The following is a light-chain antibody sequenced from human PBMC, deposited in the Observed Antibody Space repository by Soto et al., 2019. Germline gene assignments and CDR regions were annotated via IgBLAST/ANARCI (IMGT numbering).Light chain of an antibody. J-gene: IGKJ1*01. CDR3: QQYNSYWKM. CDR1: QTINNR. CDR2: DVS. V-gene: IGKV1-5*01. Sequence: DIQMTQSPSTLSASVGDRVTIPCRASQTINNRLAWYQQKPGKAPKLLIYDVSTLESGVPSRFGGSGSGTEFTLTISSLQPDDFATYYCQQYNSYWKMFGQGTKVDIK.